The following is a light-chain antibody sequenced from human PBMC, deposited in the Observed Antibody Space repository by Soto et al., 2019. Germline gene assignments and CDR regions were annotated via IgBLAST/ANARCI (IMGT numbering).Light chain of an antibody. Sequence: EIALTQSPGTLSLSPGGRATLSCRASQSVSSSYLAWYQQKPGQAPRLLIYDASSRATGIPDRFSGSGSGTDFTLTISSLEPEDFAVYYCQQRSNWPHTFGQGTRLEIK. V-gene: IGKV3D-20*02. CDR2: DAS. CDR3: QQRSNWPHT. J-gene: IGKJ5*01. CDR1: QSVSSSY.